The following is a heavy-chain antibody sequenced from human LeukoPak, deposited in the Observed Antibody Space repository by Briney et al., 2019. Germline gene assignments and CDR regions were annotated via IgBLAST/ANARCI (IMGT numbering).Heavy chain of an antibody. CDR1: GFTFSRYW. CDR3: AGGGRRGDFWSGYYSSYFDY. D-gene: IGHD3-3*01. J-gene: IGHJ4*02. V-gene: IGHV3-7*04. Sequence: PGGSLRLSCVASGFTFSRYWMSWVRQAPGKGLEWVANIEQDGSEKYYVDSVKGRFTISRDNAKNSLYLQMNSLRAEDTAVYYCAGGGRRGDFWSGYYSSYFDYWGQGTLVTVSS. CDR2: IEQDGSEK.